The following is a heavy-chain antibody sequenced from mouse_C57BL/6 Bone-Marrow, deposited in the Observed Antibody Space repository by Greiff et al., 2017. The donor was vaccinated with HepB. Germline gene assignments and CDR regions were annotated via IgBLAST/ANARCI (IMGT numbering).Heavy chain of an antibody. CDR3: ARDYGNLRYFDY. Sequence: EVKLMESGGGLVKPGGSLKLSCAASGFTFSDYGMHWVRQAPEKGLEWVAYISSGSSTIYYADTVKGRFTISRDNAKNTLFLQMTSLRSEDTAMYYCARDYGNLRYFDYWGQGTTLTVSS. D-gene: IGHD2-1*01. CDR2: ISSGSSTI. V-gene: IGHV5-17*01. CDR1: GFTFSDYG. J-gene: IGHJ2*01.